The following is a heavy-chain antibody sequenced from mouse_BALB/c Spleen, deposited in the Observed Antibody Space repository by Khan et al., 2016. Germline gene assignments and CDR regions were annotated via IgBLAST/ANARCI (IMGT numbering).Heavy chain of an antibody. V-gene: IGHV1-9*01. CDR1: GYTFSNYW. Sequence: VKLQESGAELMKPGASVKISCKATGYTFSNYWIEWVKQRPGHGLEWIGDILPGSGYSNSNENFKGKATFTADASSNTAYMQLISLTSEDSAVYFCARAWYSMDYWGQGTSVTVSS. CDR2: ILPGSGYS. J-gene: IGHJ4*01. CDR3: ARAWYSMDY.